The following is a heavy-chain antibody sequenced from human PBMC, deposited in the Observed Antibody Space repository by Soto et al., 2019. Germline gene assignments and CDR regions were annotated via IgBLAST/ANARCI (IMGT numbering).Heavy chain of an antibody. CDR2: IYYSGST. V-gene: IGHV4-39*01. D-gene: IGHD1-26*01. CDR3: ATQEVGGSYVYTFDP. CDR1: GGSITSSSYY. J-gene: IGHJ5*02. Sequence: QLHLRESGPGLVKPSETLSLTCTVSGGSITSSSYYWGWIRQPPGKGLEWIGSIYYSGSTYYNPSLKARVTISVDPSQNPFSLKLSSVTAADTAVYYCATQEVGGSYVYTFDPWGQGTLVTVSS.